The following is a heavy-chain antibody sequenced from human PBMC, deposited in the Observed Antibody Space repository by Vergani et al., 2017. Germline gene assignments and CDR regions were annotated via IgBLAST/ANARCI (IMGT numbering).Heavy chain of an antibody. CDR2: IRYDATKT. CDR3: AKDVRGYDPFGMDV. D-gene: IGHD5-12*01. CDR1: GFSFRNYG. V-gene: IGHV3-30*02. J-gene: IGHJ4*02. Sequence: VELVESGGGVVRPGGSLRLSCAASGFSFRNYGMHWVRQAPGKGLEWVAYIRYDATKTYYSDSVKGRFTISRDDSKNMLFLEMRSLRTDDTAVHYCAKDVRGYDPFGMDVWGQGTLVTVSS.